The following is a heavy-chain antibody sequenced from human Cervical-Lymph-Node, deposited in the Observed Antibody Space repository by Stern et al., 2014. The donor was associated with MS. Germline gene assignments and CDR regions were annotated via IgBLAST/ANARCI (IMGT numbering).Heavy chain of an antibody. V-gene: IGHV1-18*01. D-gene: IGHD6-13*01. CDR1: GYTFTSHG. J-gene: IGHJ4*02. CDR2: ITTHNGNT. Sequence: VQLVQSGTEGKKPGASVKVSCKTSGYTFTSHGISWVRQVPGQGLEWMGWITTHNGNTDYAQKVQDRVTLTTDTSTNIAYMELRSLRSDDTAVYYCARSSSWYFDYWGQGTLVAVSS. CDR3: ARSSSWYFDY.